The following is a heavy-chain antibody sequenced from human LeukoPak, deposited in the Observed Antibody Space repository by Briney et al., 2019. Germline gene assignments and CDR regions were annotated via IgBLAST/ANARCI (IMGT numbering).Heavy chain of an antibody. V-gene: IGHV4-39*07. Sequence: SETLSLTCTVSGGSISSSSYYWGWIRQPPGKGLEWIGSIYYSGSTYYNPSLKSRVTISVDTSKNQFSLKLSSVTAADTAVYYCARGTDNWNYGIIWFGEFDAFDIWGQGTMVTVSS. CDR3: ARGTDNWNYGIIWFGEFDAFDI. CDR1: GGSISSSSYY. D-gene: IGHD3-10*01. J-gene: IGHJ3*02. CDR2: IYYSGST.